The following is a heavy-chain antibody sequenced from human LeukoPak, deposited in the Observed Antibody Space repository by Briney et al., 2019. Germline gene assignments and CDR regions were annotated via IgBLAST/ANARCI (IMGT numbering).Heavy chain of an antibody. J-gene: IGHJ4*02. CDR3: ARDFPTITSWYYFDY. V-gene: IGHV3-11*01. CDR1: GFKIDDYY. CDR2: ISQSGGTI. Sequence: GGSLRLSCAPSGFKIDDYYMSWIRQAPGKGLEWVSHISQSGGTIHYADSVKGRFTVSRDNAKNSLYLQMSSLRAEDTAVYYCARDFPTITSWYYFDYWGQGALVVVSS. D-gene: IGHD2-2*01.